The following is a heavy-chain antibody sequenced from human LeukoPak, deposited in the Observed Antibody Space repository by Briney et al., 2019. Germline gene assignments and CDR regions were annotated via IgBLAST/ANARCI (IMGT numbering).Heavy chain of an antibody. V-gene: IGHV4-4*07. CDR3: ARDKYYYYYDSSGYYLGY. CDR1: GYSISSSYY. J-gene: IGHJ4*02. D-gene: IGHD3-22*01. Sequence: SETLSLTCTVSGYSISSSYYWSWIRQPAGKGLEWIGRIYSSGSTNYNPSLKSRVTMSVDTSKNQFSLKLSSVTAADTAVYYCARDKYYYYYDSSGYYLGYWGQGTLVTVSS. CDR2: IYSSGST.